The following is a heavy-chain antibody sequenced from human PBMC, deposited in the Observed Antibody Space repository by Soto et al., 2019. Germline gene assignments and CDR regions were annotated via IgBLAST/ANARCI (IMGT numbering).Heavy chain of an antibody. V-gene: IGHV1-69*02. CDR2: IIPILGIA. D-gene: IGHD3-3*01. J-gene: IGHJ6*03. Sequence: QVQLVQSGAEVQKPGSSVKVSCKASGGTFSSYTISWVRQAPGQGLEWMGRIIPILGIANYAQKFQGRVTITADKSTSTAYMELSSLRSEDTAVYYCARGRFLENYYYYYMDVWGKGTTVTVSS. CDR1: GGTFSSYT. CDR3: ARGRFLENYYYYYMDV.